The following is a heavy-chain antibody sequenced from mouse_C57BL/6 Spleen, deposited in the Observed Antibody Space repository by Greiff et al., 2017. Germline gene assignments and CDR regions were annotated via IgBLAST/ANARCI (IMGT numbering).Heavy chain of an antibody. D-gene: IGHD4-1*01. J-gene: IGHJ2*01. CDR1: GYTFTDYY. V-gene: IGHV1-76*01. Sequence: VQLQQSGAELVRPGASVKLSCKASGYTFTDYYINWVKQRPGQGLEWIARIYPGSGNTYYNEKFKGKATLTAEKSSSTAYMQLSSLTSEDSAVYFCARRLGLDYFDYWGQGTTLTVSS. CDR3: ARRLGLDYFDY. CDR2: IYPGSGNT.